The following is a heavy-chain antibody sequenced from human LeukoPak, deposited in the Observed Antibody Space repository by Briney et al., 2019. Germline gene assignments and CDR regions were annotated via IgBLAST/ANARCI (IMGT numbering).Heavy chain of an antibody. CDR1: GFTFSSYG. D-gene: IGHD2/OR15-2a*01. CDR2: IRYDGSNK. Sequence: GGSLRLSCAASGFTFSSYGMHWVRQAPGKGLEWVAFIRYDGSNKYYADSVKGRFTISRVNSKNTLYLQMNSLRAEDTAVYYCAKDVIVAFDYWGQGTLVTVSS. J-gene: IGHJ4*02. CDR3: AKDVIVAFDY. V-gene: IGHV3-30*02.